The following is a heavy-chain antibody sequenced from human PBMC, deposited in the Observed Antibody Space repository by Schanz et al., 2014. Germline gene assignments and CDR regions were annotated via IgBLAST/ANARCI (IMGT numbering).Heavy chain of an antibody. Sequence: QVQLVQSGAEVKKPGASVKVSCKASGYTFTDYGVIWVRQAPGQGLEWMGWISTSNGNTNYIQKLQGRVTMTADTSTSTAYMDLRSLRSDDTAVYYCARDQSPYTNSSDVRYFDSWGQGSLVTVSS. J-gene: IGHJ4*02. V-gene: IGHV1-18*01. CDR3: ARDQSPYTNSSDVRYFDS. CDR2: ISTSNGNT. CDR1: GYTFTDYG. D-gene: IGHD6-6*01.